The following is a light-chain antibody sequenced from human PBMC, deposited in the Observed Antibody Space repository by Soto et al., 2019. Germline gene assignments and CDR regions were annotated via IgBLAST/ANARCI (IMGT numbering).Light chain of an antibody. CDR2: LNNDSSH. CDR1: SGHSSYA. J-gene: IGLJ3*02. V-gene: IGLV4-69*01. CDR3: QTWGTGFLV. Sequence: QLVLTQSPSASASLGASVKLTCTLSSGHSSYAIAWHQQQPEKGPRYLMKLNNDSSHNKGDGIPDRFSGSSSGAERYLTISSLQSEDEADYYCQTWGTGFLVFGGGTKVTVL.